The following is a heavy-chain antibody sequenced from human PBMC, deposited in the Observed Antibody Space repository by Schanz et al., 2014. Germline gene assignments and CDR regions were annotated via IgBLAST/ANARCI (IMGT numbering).Heavy chain of an antibody. CDR3: ASPSGYSDYGTYFDF. CDR1: GFTFSSYA. J-gene: IGHJ4*02. D-gene: IGHD5-12*01. CDR2: ISKDGSIK. Sequence: QVQMVESGGGVVQPGRSLRLSCAASGFTFSSYAMHWVRQAPGKGLEWVALISKDGSIKYYADSVEGRFTISRDNSRNTLYLQMNSLRTEDTAVYYCASPSGYSDYGTYFDFWGQGTLVTVSS. V-gene: IGHV3-30-3*01.